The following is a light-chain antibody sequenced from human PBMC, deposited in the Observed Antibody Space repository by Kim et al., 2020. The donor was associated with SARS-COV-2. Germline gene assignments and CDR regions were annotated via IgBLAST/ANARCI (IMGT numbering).Light chain of an antibody. Sequence: DIQMTQSPSTLSASVGDRVTITCRASQSISGWLAWYQQRPGKPPNLLIYKASTLQSGVPSRFSGTRSGTEFTLTISSLQPDDVATYYCQHYTYYSEAFGQGTKVDIK. CDR3: QHYTYYSEA. CDR1: QSISGW. V-gene: IGKV1-5*03. J-gene: IGKJ1*01. CDR2: KAS.